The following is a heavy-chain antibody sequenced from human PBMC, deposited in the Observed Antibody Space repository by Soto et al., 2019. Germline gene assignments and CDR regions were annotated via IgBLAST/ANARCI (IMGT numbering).Heavy chain of an antibody. CDR3: ARERRYFDNSDAFDI. CDR2: INPSGGST. D-gene: IGHD3-9*01. J-gene: IGHJ3*02. V-gene: IGHV1-46*01. Sequence: QVQLVQSGAEVKKPGASVKVSCKASGYTFTSYYMNWGRQAPGQGLEWMGIINPSGGSTSYAQKVQGRVTITRDTSTSTVYQELSSLRSEDTAVYYCARERRYFDNSDAFDIGGKGTMVTVSP. CDR1: GYTFTSYY.